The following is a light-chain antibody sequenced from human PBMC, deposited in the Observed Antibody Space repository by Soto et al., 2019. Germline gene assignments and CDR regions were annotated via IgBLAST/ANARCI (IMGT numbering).Light chain of an antibody. CDR1: SSDVGSYTL. V-gene: IGLV2-23*01. CDR3: CSYAGSSTFV. J-gene: IGLJ1*01. Sequence: QSALTQPASVSGSPGQSITISCTGTSSDVGSYTLVSWYQQHPGKAPKLMIYQGSKRPSVVSNRFSGSKSGNTDSLTISGFQSEDDADYYCCSYAGSSTFVFGTGTKLTVL. CDR2: QGS.